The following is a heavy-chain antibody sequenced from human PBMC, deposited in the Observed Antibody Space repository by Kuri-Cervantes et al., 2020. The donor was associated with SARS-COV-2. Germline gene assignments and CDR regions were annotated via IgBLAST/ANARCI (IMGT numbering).Heavy chain of an antibody. CDR2: INHSGST. D-gene: IGHD7-27*01. Sequence: SQTLSLTCAVYGGSFSGYYWSWIRQPPGKGPEWIGEINHSGSTNYNPSLKSRVTISVDTSKNQFSLKLSSVTAADTAVYYCARPKLTGEGDAFDIWGQGTMVTVSS. V-gene: IGHV4-34*01. CDR3: ARPKLTGEGDAFDI. CDR1: GGSFSGYY. J-gene: IGHJ3*02.